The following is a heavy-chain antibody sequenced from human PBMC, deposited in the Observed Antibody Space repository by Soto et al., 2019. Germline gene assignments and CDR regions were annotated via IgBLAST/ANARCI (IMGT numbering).Heavy chain of an antibody. J-gene: IGHJ5*02. CDR1: GYTLTELS. CDR3: ATVIPYSSSWYWFDP. Sequence: GASVKVSCKVSGYTLTELSMHWVRQAPGKGLEWMGGFDPEDGETIYAQKFQGRVTMTEDTSTDTAYMELSSLRSEDTAVYYCATVIPYSSSWYWFDPWGQGTLVTVSS. CDR2: FDPEDGET. V-gene: IGHV1-24*01. D-gene: IGHD6-13*01.